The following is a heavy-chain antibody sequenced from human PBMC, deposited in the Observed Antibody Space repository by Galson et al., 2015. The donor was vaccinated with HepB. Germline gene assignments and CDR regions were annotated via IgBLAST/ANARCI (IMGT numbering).Heavy chain of an antibody. CDR3: ARRQDYYDSSGYYYYFDY. V-gene: IGHV1-69*04. D-gene: IGHD3-22*01. Sequence: SVKVSCKASGYTFTSYGISWVRQAPGQGLEWMGRIIPILGIANYAQKFQGRVTITADKSTSTAYMELSSLRSEDTAVYYCARRQDYYDSSGYYYYFDYWGQGTLVTVSS. J-gene: IGHJ4*02. CDR1: GYTFTSYG. CDR2: IIPILGIA.